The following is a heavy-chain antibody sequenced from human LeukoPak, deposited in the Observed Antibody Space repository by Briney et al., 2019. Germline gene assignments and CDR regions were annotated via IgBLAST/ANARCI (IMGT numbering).Heavy chain of an antibody. D-gene: IGHD3-9*01. CDR1: GFTFSTYN. CDR2: ISGSSSYI. Sequence: GGSLRLSCAASGFTFSTYNMNWVRQAPGKGLEWVSSISGSSSYIYYADSVKGRFSISRDNAKNSLYLQMNSLRAEDTAVYYCARGRYDILTGYYTNYYYYMDVWGKGTTVTVSS. V-gene: IGHV3-21*01. J-gene: IGHJ6*03. CDR3: ARGRYDILTGYYTNYYYYMDV.